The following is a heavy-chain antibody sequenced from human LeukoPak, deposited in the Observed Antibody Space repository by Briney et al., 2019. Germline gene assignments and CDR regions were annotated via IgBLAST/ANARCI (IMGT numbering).Heavy chain of an antibody. V-gene: IGHV3-53*01. CDR1: GFTVSSNY. D-gene: IGHD4-17*01. J-gene: IGHJ6*02. CDR3: ARDSDYGDYYYYGMDV. Sequence: PGGSLRLSCAASGFTVSSNYMSWVRQAPGKGLEWVSVIYSGGSTYYADSVKGRFTISRDNSKNTLYLQMNSLRAEDTAVYYSARDSDYGDYYYYGMDVWGQGTTVTVSS. CDR2: IYSGGST.